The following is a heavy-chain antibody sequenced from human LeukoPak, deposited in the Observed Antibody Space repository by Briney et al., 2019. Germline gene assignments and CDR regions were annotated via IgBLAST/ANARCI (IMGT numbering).Heavy chain of an antibody. CDR3: ARGAVTVWSDAFYI. CDR2: IIPNSGGT. CDR1: GYTFTGFY. V-gene: IGHV1-2*02. J-gene: IGHJ3*02. Sequence: ASVKVSCKASGYTFTGFYMHWVRQAPGQGLEWMGWIIPNSGGTNYVQKFQGRVTMTRDTSISTAYMELSRLRSDGTAVYYCARGAVTVWSDAFYIWGQGTMVTVSS. D-gene: IGHD4-17*01.